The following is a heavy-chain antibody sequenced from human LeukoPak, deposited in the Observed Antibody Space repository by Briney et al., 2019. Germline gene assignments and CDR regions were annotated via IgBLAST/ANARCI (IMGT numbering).Heavy chain of an antibody. V-gene: IGHV4-59*08. CDR2: IHYSGST. D-gene: IGHD4-11*01. CDR3: ARQDNDYPYYFDY. CDR1: GGSISGFY. J-gene: IGHJ4*02. Sequence: SETLSLTCTVSGGSISGFYWSWHRQPPGKGLEWIGYIHYSGSTNYNPSLKRRVTISVDTSKNQFSLKLNSVTAADTAVYYCARQDNDYPYYFDYWGQGTLVTVSS.